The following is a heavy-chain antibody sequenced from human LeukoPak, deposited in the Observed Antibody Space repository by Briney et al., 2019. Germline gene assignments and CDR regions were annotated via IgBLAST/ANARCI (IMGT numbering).Heavy chain of an antibody. CDR2: IKQDGSEK. Sequence: GGSLRLSCAASGFTFSSYWMSWVRQAPGKGLEWVANIKQDGSEKYYVDSVKGRFTISRDIAKNSLYLQMNSLRAEDTAVYYCARVELYGDYVEGSYFDYWGQGTLVTVSS. CDR3: ARVELYGDYVEGSYFDY. V-gene: IGHV3-7*01. J-gene: IGHJ4*02. D-gene: IGHD4-17*01. CDR1: GFTFSSYW.